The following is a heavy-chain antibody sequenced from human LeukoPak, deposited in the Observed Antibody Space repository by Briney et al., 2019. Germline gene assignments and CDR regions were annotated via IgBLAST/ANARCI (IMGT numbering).Heavy chain of an antibody. Sequence: GRSLRLSCAASGFTFSSYAMHWVRQAPGKGLEWVANIKQDGSEKYYVDSVKGRFTISRDNAKNSLYLQMNSLRAEDTAVYYCARGITIFGVDLDYWGQGTLVTVSS. CDR1: GFTFSSYA. V-gene: IGHV3-7*01. CDR2: IKQDGSEK. CDR3: ARGITIFGVDLDY. D-gene: IGHD3-3*01. J-gene: IGHJ4*02.